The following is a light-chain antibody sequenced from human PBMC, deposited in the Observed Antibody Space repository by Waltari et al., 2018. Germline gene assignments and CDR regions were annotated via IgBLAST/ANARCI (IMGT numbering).Light chain of an antibody. Sequence: EIVLTQSPATLSLSPGERATLSCWASLRVDSSNLAWYQQKAGQAPRLLVYGASTRATGIPDRFRGSGFGTDFTLTITRLEPEDFAVYYCQQYDTPPSTFGQGTKVE. CDR1: LRVDSSN. V-gene: IGKV3-20*01. CDR2: GAS. J-gene: IGKJ1*01. CDR3: QQYDTPPST.